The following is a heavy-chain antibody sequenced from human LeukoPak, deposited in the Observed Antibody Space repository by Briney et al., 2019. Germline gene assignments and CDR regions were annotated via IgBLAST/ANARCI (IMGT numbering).Heavy chain of an antibody. J-gene: IGHJ6*03. CDR1: GFTFSSYG. Sequence: GGSLRLSCAASGFTFSSYGMHWVRQAPGKGLEWVSSISSSSSYIYYADSVKGRFTISRDNAKNSLYLQMNSLRAEDTAVYYCARDPMSSSWYDYYYMDVWGKGTTVTVSS. CDR2: ISSSSSYI. CDR3: ARDPMSSSWYDYYYMDV. D-gene: IGHD6-13*01. V-gene: IGHV3-21*01.